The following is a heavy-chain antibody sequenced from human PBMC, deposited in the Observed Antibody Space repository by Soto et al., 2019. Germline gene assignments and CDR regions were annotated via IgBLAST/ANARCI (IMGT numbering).Heavy chain of an antibody. CDR2: MNPNSGNT. J-gene: IGHJ4*02. CDR1: GYTFTSYD. V-gene: IGHV1-8*01. Sequence: GASVKVSCKASGYTFTSYDINWVRQATGQGLEWMGWMNPNSGNTGYAQKFQGRVTMTRNTSISTAYMELSSLRSEDTAVYYCARALGAWYSSGWYRSNSCGYWGQGSLVTVSS. D-gene: IGHD6-19*01. CDR3: ARALGAWYSSGWYRSNSCGY.